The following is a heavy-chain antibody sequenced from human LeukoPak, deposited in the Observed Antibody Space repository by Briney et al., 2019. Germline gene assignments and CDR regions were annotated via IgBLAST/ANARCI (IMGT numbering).Heavy chain of an antibody. V-gene: IGHV1-69*04. CDR3: AAEQYYYGSGSYYVPKDY. J-gene: IGHJ4*02. CDR2: IIPIVGIA. CDR1: GGTFSSYA. D-gene: IGHD3-10*01. Sequence: SVTVSCKASGGTFSSYAISWVRHAPGQGLEWMGRIIPIVGIANYAQKFQGRVTITADKSTSTAYMELSSLRSEDTAVYYCAAEQYYYGSGSYYVPKDYWGQGTLVTVSS.